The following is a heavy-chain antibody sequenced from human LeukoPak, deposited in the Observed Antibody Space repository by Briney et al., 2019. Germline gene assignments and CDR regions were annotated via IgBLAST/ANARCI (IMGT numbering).Heavy chain of an antibody. D-gene: IGHD3-22*01. V-gene: IGHV4-59*08. CDR1: GGSISSYY. Sequence: SETLSLTCTVSGGSISSYYWSWIRQPPGKGLEWIGYIYSSGSANYNPPLKSRVIISGDTSKNQISLNLTSVTAADTAVYFCARHRDYYDTWGHGTLVTVSS. J-gene: IGHJ4*01. CDR3: ARHRDYYDT. CDR2: IYSSGSA.